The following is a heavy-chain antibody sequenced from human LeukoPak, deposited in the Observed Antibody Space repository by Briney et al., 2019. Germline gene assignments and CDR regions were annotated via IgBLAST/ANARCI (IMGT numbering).Heavy chain of an antibody. D-gene: IGHD3-3*01. Sequence: GGSLRLSCTVSGFCVSTPYMTWLRQAPGKGLEWVSLIRGDTFKSYSDSVKGRFSISRDDYRNTLYLHMSRLRAEDTAVYYCVRDKGVGPAERFDYWGQGTMVTVSS. V-gene: IGHV3-53*01. CDR2: IRGDTFK. CDR3: VRDKGVGPAERFDY. CDR1: GFCVSTPY. J-gene: IGHJ4*02.